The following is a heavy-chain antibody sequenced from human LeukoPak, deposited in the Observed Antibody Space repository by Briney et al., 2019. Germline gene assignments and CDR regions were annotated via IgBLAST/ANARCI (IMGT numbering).Heavy chain of an antibody. D-gene: IGHD3-10*01. Sequence: SETLSLTCTVSGGSISSYYWSWIRQPPGKGLEWIGYIYYSGSTNYNPSLKSRVTISVDTSKNQFSLKLSSVTAADTAVYYCARQYGSGKDHPENFDYWGQGTLVTVSS. CDR2: IYYSGST. J-gene: IGHJ4*02. V-gene: IGHV4-59*08. CDR1: GGSISSYY. CDR3: ARQYGSGKDHPENFDY.